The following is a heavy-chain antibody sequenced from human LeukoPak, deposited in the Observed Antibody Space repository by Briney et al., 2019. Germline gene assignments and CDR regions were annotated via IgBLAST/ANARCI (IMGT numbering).Heavy chain of an antibody. CDR2: ISYDGSNK. V-gene: IGHV3-30*18. J-gene: IGHJ4*02. D-gene: IGHD1-26*01. CDR1: GFTFSSYG. CDR3: AKDWGYSGSLPFEY. Sequence: PGGSLRLSCAASGFTFSSYGMHWVRQAPGKGLEWVAAISYDGSNKYYADSVKGRFTISRDNSKNTLYLQMNSLRAEDTAVYYCAKDWGYSGSLPFEYWGQGTLVTVSS.